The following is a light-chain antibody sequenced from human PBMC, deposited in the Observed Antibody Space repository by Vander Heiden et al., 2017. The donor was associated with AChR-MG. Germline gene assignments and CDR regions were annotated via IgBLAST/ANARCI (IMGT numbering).Light chain of an antibody. Sequence: FELTQPPSVSVSPGQTARITCSGDVLPKQYAYWYQQKPGQAPVLVIYKDTDRPSGIPERFSGSSSGTKVTLTISGVQAEDEADYYCQSADASGPYWVFGGGTKLTVL. CDR2: KDT. J-gene: IGLJ3*02. CDR3: QSADASGPYWV. CDR1: VLPKQY. V-gene: IGLV3-25*03.